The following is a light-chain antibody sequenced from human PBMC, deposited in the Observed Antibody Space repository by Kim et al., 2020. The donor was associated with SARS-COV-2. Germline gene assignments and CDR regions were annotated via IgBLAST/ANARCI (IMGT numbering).Light chain of an antibody. J-gene: IGLJ2*01. CDR3: SSYTSSSTPVV. CDR2: DVS. V-gene: IGLV2-14*03. Sequence: QSIPSSCTGTSSDVGGYNYVSWYQQHPGKAPKLMIYDVSNRPSGVSNRFSGSKSGNTASLTISGLQAEDEADYYCSSYTSSSTPVVFGGGTKLTVL. CDR1: SSDVGGYNY.